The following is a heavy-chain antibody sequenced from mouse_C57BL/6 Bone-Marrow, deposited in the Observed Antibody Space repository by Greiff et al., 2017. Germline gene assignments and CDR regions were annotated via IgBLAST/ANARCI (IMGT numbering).Heavy chain of an antibody. J-gene: IGHJ1*03. CDR2: VYPYNGGT. Sequence: EVQLQQSGPVLVKPGPSVKISCKASGFTFTDYYMHWVKQSHGKSLEWIGLVYPYNGGTSYNQKFKGKATLTVDTSSSTAYMELDSLTSEDEAVYYCASHYYGSSRYWYFDVWGTGTTVTVSS. CDR1: GFTFTDYY. CDR3: ASHYYGSSRYWYFDV. D-gene: IGHD1-1*01. V-gene: IGHV1-36*01.